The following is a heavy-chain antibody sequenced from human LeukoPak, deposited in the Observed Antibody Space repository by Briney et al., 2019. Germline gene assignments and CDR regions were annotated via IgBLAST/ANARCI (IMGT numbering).Heavy chain of an antibody. CDR2: IYYSGST. Sequence: SETLSLTCTVSGGSISSYYWSWIRQPPGKGLEWIGYIYYSGSTNYNPSLKSRVTISVGTSKNQFSLKLSSVTAADTAVYYCARLYSGYDSRGFGAFDIWGQGTMVTVSS. CDR3: ARLYSGYDSRGFGAFDI. CDR1: GGSISSYY. D-gene: IGHD5-12*01. V-gene: IGHV4-59*01. J-gene: IGHJ3*02.